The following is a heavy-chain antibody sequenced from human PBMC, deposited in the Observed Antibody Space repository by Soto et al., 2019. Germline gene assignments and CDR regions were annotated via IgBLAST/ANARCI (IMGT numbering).Heavy chain of an antibody. CDR2: IYYSGST. CDR1: GGSISSSSYY. Sequence: PSETLSLTCTVSGGSISSSSYYWGWIRQPPGKGLEWMGSIYYSGSTYYNPSLKRRVTISVDTSKNQFSLKLSSVTAADTAVYYCASLVYDFWSGYYTRENYYYYYGMDVWGQGTTVTVSS. D-gene: IGHD3-3*01. V-gene: IGHV4-39*01. CDR3: ASLVYDFWSGYYTRENYYYYYGMDV. J-gene: IGHJ6*02.